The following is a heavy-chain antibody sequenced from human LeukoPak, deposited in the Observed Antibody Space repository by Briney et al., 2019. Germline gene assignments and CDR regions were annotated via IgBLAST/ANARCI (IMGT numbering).Heavy chain of an antibody. V-gene: IGHV3-9*01. Sequence: PGRSLRLSCAASGFIFEDYGMNWVPQAPGKGLERGSSISWISGFTGYADSVQGRFTISRDNAKNTLFLQMNNLRPEDTALYYCVKDNVADTCVDCPLGDAFDIWGQGTMVTVSS. CDR2: ISWISGFT. J-gene: IGHJ3*02. CDR3: VKDNVADTCVDCPLGDAFDI. D-gene: IGHD2-21*01. CDR1: GFIFEDYG.